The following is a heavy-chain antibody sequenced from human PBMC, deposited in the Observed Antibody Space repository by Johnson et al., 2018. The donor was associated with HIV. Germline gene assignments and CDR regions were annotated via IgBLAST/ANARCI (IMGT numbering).Heavy chain of an antibody. D-gene: IGHD6-13*01. V-gene: IGHV3-53*01. CDR2: IYSGGST. CDR1: GFTVSSNY. CDR3: ARARAGDAFDS. Sequence: VQLVESGGGLIQPGGSLRLSCAASGFTVSSNYMIWVRQAPGKGLEWVSVIYSGGSTYYADSVKGRFTISRDNSKNTLYLQMNSLRAEDTAVYYCARARAGDAFDSWGQGTMVTVSS. J-gene: IGHJ3*02.